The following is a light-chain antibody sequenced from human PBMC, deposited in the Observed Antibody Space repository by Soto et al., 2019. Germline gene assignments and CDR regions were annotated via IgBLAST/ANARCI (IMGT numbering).Light chain of an antibody. CDR3: QQYHIYAGR. Sequence: DIQMTQSPSTLSASVGDKVTITCRASQTIDSWLAWYQQRPGKPPNLLIYKASTLASGVPSRFSGSGSGTEFTLTINSLQPDDFATYYCQQYHIYAGRFGEGTKVEIK. CDR1: QTIDSW. V-gene: IGKV1-5*03. J-gene: IGKJ1*01. CDR2: KAS.